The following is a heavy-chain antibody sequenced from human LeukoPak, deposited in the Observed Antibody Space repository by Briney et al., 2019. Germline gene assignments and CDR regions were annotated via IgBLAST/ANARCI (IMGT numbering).Heavy chain of an antibody. CDR1: GFTFDDYA. CDR2: ISWNSGSI. D-gene: IGHD6-25*01. V-gene: IGHV3-9*01. Sequence: GGSLRLSCAASGFTFDDYAMHWVRQATGKGLEWVPCISWNSGSIGYADSVKGRFTISRDNAKNSLYLQMNSLRAEDTALYYCAKGRSSGWRYNWFDPWGQGTLVTVSS. CDR3: AKGRSSGWRYNWFDP. J-gene: IGHJ5*02.